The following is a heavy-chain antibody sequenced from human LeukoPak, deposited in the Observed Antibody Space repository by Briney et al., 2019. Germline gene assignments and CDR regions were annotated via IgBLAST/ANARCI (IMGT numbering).Heavy chain of an antibody. J-gene: IGHJ4*02. V-gene: IGHV4-61*02. CDR3: ARGGGVVPAAKFDY. CDR1: GGSISSGSYY. D-gene: IGHD2-2*01. CDR2: IYTSGST. Sequence: PSQTLSLTCTVSGGSISSGSYYWSWIRQPAGKGLEWIGRIYTSGSTNYNPSLKSRVTISVDTSNNQFSLKLSSVTAADTAVYYCARGGGVVPAAKFDYWGQGTLVTVSS.